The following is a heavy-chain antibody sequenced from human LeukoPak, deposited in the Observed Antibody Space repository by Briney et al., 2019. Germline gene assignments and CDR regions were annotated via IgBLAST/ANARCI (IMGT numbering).Heavy chain of an antibody. CDR3: AKDERNWNYNLASQTYD. CDR1: GLRFSSYA. Sequence: GGSLRLACAASGLRFSSYAMSWVRQAPGKGLAWGSAISGSGVSTYYADSVKGRFTVSRDNSKNTLYLQMSSLRAEDTAVYYCAKDERNWNYNLASQTYDWGQGTLVTVSS. J-gene: IGHJ4*02. V-gene: IGHV3-23*01. D-gene: IGHD1-7*01. CDR2: ISGSGVST.